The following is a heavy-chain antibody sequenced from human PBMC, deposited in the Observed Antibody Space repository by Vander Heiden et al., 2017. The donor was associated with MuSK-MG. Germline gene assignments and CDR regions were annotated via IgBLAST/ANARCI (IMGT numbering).Heavy chain of an antibody. D-gene: IGHD3-16*01. J-gene: IGHJ3*02. Sequence: EVQLVQSGAEVKKPGESLKISCKGSGYSFTSYWIGWVRQMPGKGLEWMGIIYPGDSDTRYSPSFQGQVTISADKSISTADLKWSSMKASETAMYYCARQVLGDRVREDAFDIWGQGTMVTVYS. CDR3: ARQVLGDRVREDAFDI. CDR2: IYPGDSDT. V-gene: IGHV5-51*01. CDR1: GYSFTSYW.